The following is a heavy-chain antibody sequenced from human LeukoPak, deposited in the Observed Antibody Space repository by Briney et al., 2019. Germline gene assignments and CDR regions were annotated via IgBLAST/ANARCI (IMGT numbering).Heavy chain of an antibody. V-gene: IGHV4-39*01. J-gene: IGHJ4*02. Sequence: PSETLSLTCTVSGGSVNSGSYYWGWIRQPPGEGLEWIANIYYSGSTSFSPSLKSRVTISVDTSKNQFSLKLNSVTAADTAVYYCARKPYGSGRFDNWGQGTLVTVSS. CDR1: GGSVNSGSYY. CDR3: ARKPYGSGRFDN. D-gene: IGHD3-10*01. CDR2: IYYSGST.